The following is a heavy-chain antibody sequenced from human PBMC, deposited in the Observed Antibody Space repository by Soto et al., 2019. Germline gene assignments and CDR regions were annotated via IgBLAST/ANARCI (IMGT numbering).Heavy chain of an antibody. CDR1: GGSISSGGYY. CDR3: ARGGYCGGDCYSGYYGMDV. V-gene: IGHV4-31*03. CDR2: IYYSGST. Sequence: QVQLQESGPGLVKPSQTLSLTYTVSGGSISSGGYYWSWIRQHPGKGLEWIGYIYYSGSTYYNPSLKSRVTISVDTSKNQFSLKLSSVTAADTAVYYCARGGYCGGDCYSGYYGMDVWGQGTTVTVSS. J-gene: IGHJ6*02. D-gene: IGHD2-21*02.